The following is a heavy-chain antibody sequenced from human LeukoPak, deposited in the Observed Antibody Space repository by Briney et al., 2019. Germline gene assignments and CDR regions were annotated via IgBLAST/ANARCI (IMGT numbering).Heavy chain of an antibody. CDR2: ISSSSSYI. CDR1: GFTFSSYS. D-gene: IGHD3/OR15-3a*01. V-gene: IGHV3-21*01. J-gene: IGHJ4*02. CDR3: ARVYSVGLYYFDY. Sequence: PGGSLRLSCAASGFTFSSYSMNWVRQAPGKGLEWVSSISSSSSYIYYADSVKGRFTISRDNAKNSLYLQMNSLKAEDTAVYYCARVYSVGLYYFDYSGQGTLVTVSS.